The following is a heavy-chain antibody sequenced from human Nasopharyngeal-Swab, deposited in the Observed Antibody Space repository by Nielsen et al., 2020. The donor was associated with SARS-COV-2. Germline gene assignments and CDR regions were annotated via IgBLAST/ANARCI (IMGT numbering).Heavy chain of an antibody. CDR2: INTNTGNP. J-gene: IGHJ6*02. D-gene: IGHD2/OR15-2a*01. CDR3: ARGNIAIQYYYYGMDV. CDR1: GYTFTSYA. V-gene: IGHV7-4-1*02. Sequence: ASVKVSCKASGYTFTSYAMNWVRQAPGQGLEWMGWINTNTGNPTYAQGFTGRFVFSLDTSVSTAYLQISSLKAEDTAVYYCARGNIAIQYYYYGMDVWDQGTTVTVSS.